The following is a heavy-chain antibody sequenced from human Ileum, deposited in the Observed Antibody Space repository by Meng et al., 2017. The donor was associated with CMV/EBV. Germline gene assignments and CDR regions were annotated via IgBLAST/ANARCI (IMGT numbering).Heavy chain of an antibody. V-gene: IGHV3-30-3*01. CDR3: VREGMITVGRATFYFDY. Sequence: FIFSNYALHRVRQAPGRGLEWVATISYDGSAKFYTDSMKGRFTISRDNSENTLYLQLDSLRHEDSAIYHCVREGMITVGRATFYFDYWGQGALVTVSS. CDR1: FIFSNYA. CDR2: ISYDGSAK. J-gene: IGHJ4*02. D-gene: IGHD3-16*01.